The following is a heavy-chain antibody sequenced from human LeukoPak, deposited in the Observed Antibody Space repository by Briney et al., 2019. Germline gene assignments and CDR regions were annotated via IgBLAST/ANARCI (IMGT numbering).Heavy chain of an antibody. D-gene: IGHD3-10*01. CDR2: IKNDGSST. CDR1: GFTFSDSW. Sequence: QPGGSLRLSCAASGFTFSDSWMHWVRQAPGKGLVRVSRIKNDGSSTTYADSVKGRFTISRDNAKNTLYLQMNSLRVEDTAVYYCARYGWEFTAAFDLWGQGTMVTVSS. CDR3: ARYGWEFTAAFDL. V-gene: IGHV3-74*01. J-gene: IGHJ3*01.